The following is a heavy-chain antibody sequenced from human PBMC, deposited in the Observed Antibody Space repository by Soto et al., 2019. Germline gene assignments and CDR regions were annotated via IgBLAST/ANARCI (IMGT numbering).Heavy chain of an antibody. CDR3: ARLGGSYAVPHFDY. J-gene: IGHJ4*02. V-gene: IGHV4-59*08. CDR2: IYYSGTTT. Sequence: SETLSLTCTVSGGSIIHYCWTWIRQPPGKGLEWMGYIYYSGTTTNYNPSLKSRVTLSVDTSKNQFSLKLSSVTAADTAVYYCARLGGSYAVPHFDYWGQGTLLTVSS. CDR1: GGSIIHYC. D-gene: IGHD1-26*01.